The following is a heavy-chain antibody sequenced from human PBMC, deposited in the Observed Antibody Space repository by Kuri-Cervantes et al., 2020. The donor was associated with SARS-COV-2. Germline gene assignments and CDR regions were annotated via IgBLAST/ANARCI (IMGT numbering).Heavy chain of an antibody. V-gene: IGHV1-2*02. CDR1: GYTFTSYG. CDR3: ARVHCYYYASGSLFDS. D-gene: IGHD3-10*01. Sequence: ASVKVSCKASGYTFTSYGISWVRQAPGQGLEWMGWVNPNSGGTEYAQKFQGRLTMTRDTSITTAYLELRNLRSDDTALYFCARVHCYYYASGSLFDSWGQGTLVTVSS. J-gene: IGHJ4*02. CDR2: VNPNSGGT.